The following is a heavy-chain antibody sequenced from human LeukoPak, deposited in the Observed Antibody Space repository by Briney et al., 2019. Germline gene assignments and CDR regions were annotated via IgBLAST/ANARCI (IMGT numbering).Heavy chain of an antibody. V-gene: IGHV3-23*01. CDR1: GFTFTDYA. CDR2: LSRSGDTT. Sequence: PGGSLRLSCAASGFTFTDYAMSWVRQAPGKGLGWVSALSRSGDTTYYADSVKGRLTISRENSKSTLHLQMNSLRAEDTAVYYCTRTSSLYDYWGQGTLVTVSS. D-gene: IGHD1-7*01. CDR3: TRTSSLYDY. J-gene: IGHJ4*02.